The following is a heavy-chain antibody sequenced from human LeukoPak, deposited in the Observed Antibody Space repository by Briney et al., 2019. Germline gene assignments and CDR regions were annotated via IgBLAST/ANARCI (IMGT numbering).Heavy chain of an antibody. V-gene: IGHV4-4*07. J-gene: IGHJ4*02. CDR1: GGSISSYY. CDR2: IYTSGST. D-gene: IGHD3-3*01. Sequence: PSETLSLTCTDSGGSISSYYWSWIRQPAGKGLEWIGRIYTSGSTNYNPSLKSRVTMSVDTSKNQFSLKLSSVTAADTAVYYCARESYYDFWSGYYWTSYFDYWGQGTLVTVSS. CDR3: ARESYYDFWSGYYWTSYFDY.